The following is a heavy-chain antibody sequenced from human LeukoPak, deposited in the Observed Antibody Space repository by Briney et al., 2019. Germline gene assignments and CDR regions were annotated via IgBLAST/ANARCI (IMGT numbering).Heavy chain of an antibody. Sequence: GSSVTVSCKASGCTFSSYSINWVRQAPGQGREWMGGINPIFGTANHAQKLQSRDTITTDESTSTAYMQLSSLRSEDTAVYYCARDNPYDSSGYYPDHDAFDIWGQGTMVTVSS. CDR2: INPIFGTA. V-gene: IGHV1-69*05. J-gene: IGHJ3*02. D-gene: IGHD3-22*01. CDR3: ARDNPYDSSGYYPDHDAFDI. CDR1: GCTFSSYS.